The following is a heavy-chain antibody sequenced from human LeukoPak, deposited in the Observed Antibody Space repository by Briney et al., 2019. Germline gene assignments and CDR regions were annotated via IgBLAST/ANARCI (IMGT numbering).Heavy chain of an antibody. Sequence: ASVKVSCKVSGYTLIELSMHWVRQAPGKGLEWMGGFDPEDGETIYAQKFQGRVTMTEDTSTDTAYMELSSLRSEDTAVYYCTIRFLDPEHHYYYGMDVWGQGTTVTVSS. CDR1: GYTLIELS. J-gene: IGHJ6*02. CDR2: FDPEDGET. V-gene: IGHV1-24*01. CDR3: TIRFLDPEHHYYYGMDV. D-gene: IGHD3-3*01.